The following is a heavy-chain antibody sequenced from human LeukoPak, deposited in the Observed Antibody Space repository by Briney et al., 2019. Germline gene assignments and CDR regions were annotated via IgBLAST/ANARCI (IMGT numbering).Heavy chain of an antibody. CDR1: GGSISSGGYY. Sequence: SQTLSLTCTVSGGSISSGGYYWSWLRQPAGTGLEWIGRIYTSGSTNYNPSLKSRVTMSVDTSKNQFSLKLSSVTAADTAVYYCAREGLVGATENWFDPWGQGTLVTVSS. J-gene: IGHJ5*02. V-gene: IGHV4-61*02. D-gene: IGHD1-26*01. CDR3: AREGLVGATENWFDP. CDR2: IYTSGST.